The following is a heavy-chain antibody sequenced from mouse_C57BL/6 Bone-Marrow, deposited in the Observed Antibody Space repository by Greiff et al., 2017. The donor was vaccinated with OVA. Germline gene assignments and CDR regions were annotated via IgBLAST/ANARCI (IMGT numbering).Heavy chain of an antibody. V-gene: IGHV2-5*01. CDR3: AKSHLYDGSFDY. J-gene: IGHJ2*01. Sequence: QVQLQQSGPGLVQPSQSLSITCTVSGFSLTSYGVHWVRQSPGKGLEWLGVIWRGGSTDYNAAFLSRLSITKDNSKSQVFVKMNSLQSDDTAIYDGAKSHLYDGSFDYWGQGTTLTVSS. CDR2: IWRGGST. CDR1: GFSLTSYG. D-gene: IGHD2-3*01.